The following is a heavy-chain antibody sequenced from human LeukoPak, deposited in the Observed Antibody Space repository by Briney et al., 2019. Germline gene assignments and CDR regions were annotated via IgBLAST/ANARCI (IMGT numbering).Heavy chain of an antibody. J-gene: IGHJ4*02. CDR2: ISSSSSYI. CDR1: GFTFSDYN. CDR3: ARGNYDILTGYPPFDY. V-gene: IGHV3-21*01. Sequence: GGSLRLSCAASGFTFSDYNVNWVRQAPGKGLEWVSSISSSSSYIDYADSLKGRFTITRDNSKNSLFLQMNSLRAEDTAVYYCARGNYDILTGYPPFDYWGQGTLVTVSS. D-gene: IGHD3-9*01.